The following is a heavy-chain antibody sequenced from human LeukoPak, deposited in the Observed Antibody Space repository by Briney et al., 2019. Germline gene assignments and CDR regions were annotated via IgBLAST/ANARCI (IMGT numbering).Heavy chain of an antibody. CDR3: AKDQIFYPRVWDY. J-gene: IGHJ4*02. Sequence: HPGGSLRLSCAASGFTFSSYAMSWVRQAPGKGLEWVSAISGSGGSTYYADSVKGRFTISRDNSKNTLYLQMNSLRAEDTAVYYCAKDQIFYPRVWDYWGQGTLVTVSS. CDR2: ISGSGGST. V-gene: IGHV3-23*01. CDR1: GFTFSSYA. D-gene: IGHD2-8*01.